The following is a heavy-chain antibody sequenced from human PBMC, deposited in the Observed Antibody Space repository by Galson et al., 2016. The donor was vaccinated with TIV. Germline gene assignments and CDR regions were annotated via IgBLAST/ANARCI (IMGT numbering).Heavy chain of an antibody. CDR1: GGSFSGYS. D-gene: IGHD4-17*01. Sequence: EILSLTCTAYGGSFSGYSWTWLRQPPGKGLEWIGEINQSGSTIHNPSLKSRIKISVDTSKHQFSLRLSSLTAADTAVYFCARQVTTRPRAGLDVWGQGTTVTVSS. CDR2: INQSGST. CDR3: ARQVTTRPRAGLDV. V-gene: IGHV4-34*01. J-gene: IGHJ6*02.